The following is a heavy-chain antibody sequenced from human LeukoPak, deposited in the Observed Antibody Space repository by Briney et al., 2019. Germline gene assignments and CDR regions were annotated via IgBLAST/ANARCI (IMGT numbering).Heavy chain of an antibody. CDR3: ARGSRDFDYYYYMDV. J-gene: IGHJ6*03. CDR2: ISAYNGNT. CDR1: GYTFTSYG. Sequence: ASVKVSCKASGYTFTSYGISWVRQAPGQGLEWMGWISAYNGNTNYAQKLQGRVTMTTDTSTSTAYMELRSLRSDDTAVYYCARGSRDFDYYYYMDVWGKGTTVTVSS. V-gene: IGHV1-18*01. D-gene: IGHD2-21*02.